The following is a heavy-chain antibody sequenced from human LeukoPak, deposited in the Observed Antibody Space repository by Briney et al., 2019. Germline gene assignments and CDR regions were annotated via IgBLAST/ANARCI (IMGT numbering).Heavy chain of an antibody. V-gene: IGHV4-34*01. CDR2: INHSGST. D-gene: IGHD3-10*01. CDR3: ARGRRRERYGSGKRNWFDP. J-gene: IGHJ5*02. CDR1: GGSFSGYY. Sequence: SETLSLTCAVYGGSFSGYYWSWIRQPPGKGLEWIGEINHSGSTNYNPSLKSRVTISVDTSKNQFSLKLSSVTAADTAVCYCARGRRRERYGSGKRNWFDPWGQGTLVTVSS.